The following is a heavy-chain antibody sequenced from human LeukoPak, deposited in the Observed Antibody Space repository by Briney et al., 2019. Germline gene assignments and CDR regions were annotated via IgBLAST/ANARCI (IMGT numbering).Heavy chain of an antibody. J-gene: IGHJ4*02. Sequence: GGSLRLTCAASGFTFSDYWMSWVRQAPGKGLEWVASIKFDESEKHYMDSVKGRFTISRDSAKSSLYLQMNSLRAEDTAVYFCARVTTNGYFEYWGQGSLVTVSP. CDR1: GFTFSDYW. CDR3: ARVTTNGYFEY. V-gene: IGHV3-7*04. D-gene: IGHD1-1*01. CDR2: IKFDESEK.